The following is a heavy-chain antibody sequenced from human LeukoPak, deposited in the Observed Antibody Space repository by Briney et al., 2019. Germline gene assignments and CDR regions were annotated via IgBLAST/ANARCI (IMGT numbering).Heavy chain of an antibody. CDR1: GGSFSGYY. V-gene: IGHV4-34*01. CDR3: ARGVGGSSWYTYNWFDP. J-gene: IGHJ5*02. Sequence: SETLSLTCAVYGGSFSGYYWSWIRQPPGKGLEWIGEINHSGSTNYNPSLKSRVTISVDTSKNQFSLKLSSVTAADTAVYYCARGVGGSSWYTYNWFDPWGQGTLVTVSS. D-gene: IGHD6-13*01. CDR2: INHSGST.